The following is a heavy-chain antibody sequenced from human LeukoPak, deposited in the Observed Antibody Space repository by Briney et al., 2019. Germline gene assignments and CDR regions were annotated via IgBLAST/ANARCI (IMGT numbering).Heavy chain of an antibody. J-gene: IGHJ4*02. Sequence: ASVKVSCKASGYTFTSYYMHWVRQAPGQGLEWMGIINPSGGSTSCAQKFQGRVTMTRDTSTSTVYMELSSLRSEDTAVYYCARDFKSRYYYDSSGYYYLYWGQGTLVTVSS. D-gene: IGHD3-22*01. V-gene: IGHV1-46*01. CDR2: INPSGGST. CDR1: GYTFTSYY. CDR3: ARDFKSRYYYDSSGYYYLY.